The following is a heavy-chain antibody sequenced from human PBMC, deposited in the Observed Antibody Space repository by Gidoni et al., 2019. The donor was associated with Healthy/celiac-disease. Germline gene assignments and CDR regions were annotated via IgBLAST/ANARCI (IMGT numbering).Heavy chain of an antibody. Sequence: QVQLVESGGGVVQPGRSLRLSCAASGFTFSSYGMPWVRQAPGKGLEWVAVIVYDGSNKYYADSVKGRFTISRDNSKNTLYLQMNSLRAEDTAVYYCAREGGGIAAAEYGMDVWGQGTTVTVSS. J-gene: IGHJ6*02. CDR2: IVYDGSNK. CDR3: AREGGGIAAAEYGMDV. D-gene: IGHD6-13*01. V-gene: IGHV3-33*01. CDR1: GFTFSSYG.